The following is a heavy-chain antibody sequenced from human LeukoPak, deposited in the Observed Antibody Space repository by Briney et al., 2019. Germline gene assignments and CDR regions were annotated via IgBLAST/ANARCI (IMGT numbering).Heavy chain of an antibody. V-gene: IGHV3-74*01. CDR2: INPDGSST. Sequence: PGGSLRPSCVASGFTFRTYWMYWVRQAPGKGLVWLSRINPDGSSTTYADSVKGRFTISRDNAKNMLYLQINSLRVEDTAIYYCARGGKLEPTAMPSWGQGSLVVVSS. CDR3: ARGGKLEPTAMPS. CDR1: GFTFRTYW. J-gene: IGHJ5*02. D-gene: IGHD2-2*01.